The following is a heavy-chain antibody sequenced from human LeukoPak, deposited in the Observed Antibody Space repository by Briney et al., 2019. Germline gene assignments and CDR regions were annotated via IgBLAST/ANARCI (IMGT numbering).Heavy chain of an antibody. V-gene: IGHV4-59*01. Sequence: SETLSLTCRVSGGSINDSAWAWIRQSPGKGLEWIGYVYYTGSTNYNPSLKSRVTISLATSKIQFSLKLNSMSAADTAVYYCARVRYFDWLALDLWGQGTLVTVSS. CDR2: VYYTGST. J-gene: IGHJ5*02. D-gene: IGHD3-9*01. CDR1: GGSINDSA. CDR3: ARVRYFDWLALDL.